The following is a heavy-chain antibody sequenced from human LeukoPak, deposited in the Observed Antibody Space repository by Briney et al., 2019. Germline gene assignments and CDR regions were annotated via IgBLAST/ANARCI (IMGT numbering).Heavy chain of an antibody. CDR1: GSTFSSYG. J-gene: IGHJ4*02. CDR3: AREVASSGWWGYFDY. CDR2: ISGSGGST. Sequence: GGSLRLSCAASGSTFSSYGMSWVRQAPGKGLEWVSAISGSGGSTYYADSVKGRFTISRDNSKNTLYLQMNSLRAEDTAVYYCAREVASSGWWGYFDYWGQGTLVTVSS. D-gene: IGHD6-19*01. V-gene: IGHV3-23*01.